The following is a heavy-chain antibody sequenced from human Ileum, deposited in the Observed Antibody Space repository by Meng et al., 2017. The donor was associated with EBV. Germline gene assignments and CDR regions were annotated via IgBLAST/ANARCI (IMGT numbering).Heavy chain of an antibody. Sequence: QAPAPELSRPAGTRSRTCAVSGGSITSSNWWTWVRQPPGKGLEWIGEIFHPASTNYNPSLQSRITMSIDESKNQFSLKLYFVTAADTAVYYCASRPPYNQGVSLEYWGQGTLVTVSS. CDR2: IFHPAST. J-gene: IGHJ4*02. D-gene: IGHD3-10*01. CDR1: GGSITSSNW. V-gene: IGHV4-4*02. CDR3: ASRPPYNQGVSLEY.